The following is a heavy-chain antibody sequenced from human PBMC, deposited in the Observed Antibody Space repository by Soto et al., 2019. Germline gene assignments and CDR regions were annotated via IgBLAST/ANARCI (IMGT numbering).Heavy chain of an antibody. D-gene: IGHD3-9*01. J-gene: IGHJ6*02. CDR3: AREDYDILTGYSYYYYGMDV. CDR2: ISSSSSTI. Sequence: GGSLRLSCXASGFTFSSYGMHWVRQAPGKGLEWVSYISSSSSTIYYADSVKGRFTISRDNAKNSLYLQMNSLRDEDTAVYYCAREDYDILTGYSYYYYGMDVWGQGTTVTVSS. V-gene: IGHV3-48*02. CDR1: GFTFSSYG.